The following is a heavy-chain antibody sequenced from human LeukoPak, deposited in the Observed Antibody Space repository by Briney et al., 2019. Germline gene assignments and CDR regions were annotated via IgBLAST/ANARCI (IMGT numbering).Heavy chain of an antibody. V-gene: IGHV4-4*02. Sequence: TSETLSLTCAVPGGSISSSNWWSWVRPPPGKGLEWIGEIYHSGSTNYNPSLKSRVTISVDKSKNQFSLKLSSVTAADTAVYYCARDPYDTTFHDAFDIWGQGTMVTVSS. D-gene: IGHD3-9*01. CDR1: GGSISSSNW. J-gene: IGHJ3*02. CDR2: IYHSGST. CDR3: ARDPYDTTFHDAFDI.